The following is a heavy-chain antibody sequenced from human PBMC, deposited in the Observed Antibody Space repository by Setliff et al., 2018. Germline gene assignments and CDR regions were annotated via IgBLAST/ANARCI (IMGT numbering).Heavy chain of an antibody. CDR1: GGSVNSGYDN. CDR3: ARTGTYRYFDY. J-gene: IGHJ4*02. CDR2: VFVSGST. D-gene: IGHD1-1*01. Sequence: SETLSLTCTVSGGSVNSGYDNWNWIRQPAGKTLEWIGRVFVSGSTNYNPSLKSRVTMSVDTSKNVFSLKLRSVTAADTAVYYCARTGTYRYFDYWGQGTRVTSPQ. V-gene: IGHV4-61*02.